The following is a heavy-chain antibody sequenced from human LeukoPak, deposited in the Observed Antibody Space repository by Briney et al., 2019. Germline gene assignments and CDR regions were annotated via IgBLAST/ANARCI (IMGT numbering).Heavy chain of an antibody. J-gene: IGHJ4*02. CDR1: GYTFTGYY. CDR3: ARAGRYNWNDEPFDY. D-gene: IGHD1-20*01. Sequence: AASVKVSCKASGYTFTGYYMHWVRQAPGQGLEWMGWISAYNGNTNYAQKLQGRVTMTTDTSTSTAYMELRSLRSDDTAVYYCARAGRYNWNDEPFDYWGQGTLVTVSS. V-gene: IGHV1-18*04. CDR2: ISAYNGNT.